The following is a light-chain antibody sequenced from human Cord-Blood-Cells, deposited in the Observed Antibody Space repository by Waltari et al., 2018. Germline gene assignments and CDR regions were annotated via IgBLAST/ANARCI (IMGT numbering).Light chain of an antibody. CDR3: QQRSNWLT. CDR1: QSVSSY. CDR2: DAS. J-gene: IGKJ4*01. V-gene: IGKV3-11*01. Sequence: EIVLTQSPATLSLSPGERAPLSCRASQSVSSYLAWYQQKPGQAPRLLIYDASNRATGIPARFSCSGSGTDFTLTISSLEPEDFAVYYCQQRSNWLTFGGGTKVEIK.